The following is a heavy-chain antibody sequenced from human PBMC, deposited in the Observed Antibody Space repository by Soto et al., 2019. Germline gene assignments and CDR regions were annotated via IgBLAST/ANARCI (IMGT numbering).Heavy chain of an antibody. J-gene: IGHJ3*02. CDR3: AREKWFDYGDPSYAFDI. D-gene: IGHD4-17*01. CDR1: GFTFSSYG. CDR2: IWYDGSNK. V-gene: IGHV3-33*01. Sequence: PWGSLRLSCAASGFTFSSYGMHWVRQAPGKGLEWVAVIWYDGSNKYYADSVKGRFTISRDNSKNTLYLQMNSLRAEDTAVYYCAREKWFDYGDPSYAFDIWGQGTMVTVSS.